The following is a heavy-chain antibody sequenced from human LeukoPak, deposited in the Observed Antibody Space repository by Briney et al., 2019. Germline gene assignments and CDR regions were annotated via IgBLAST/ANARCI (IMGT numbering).Heavy chain of an antibody. CDR2: FDPENGET. Sequence: ASVKVSCKVSGYTLTELSMHWVRQAPGKGLEWMGGFDPENGETIYAQKFQGRVTMTEDTSTDTAYMELSSLRSEDTAVYYCATKRGSGWAFDYWGQGTLVTVSS. J-gene: IGHJ4*02. V-gene: IGHV1-24*01. CDR1: GYTLTELS. CDR3: ATKRGSGWAFDY. D-gene: IGHD6-19*01.